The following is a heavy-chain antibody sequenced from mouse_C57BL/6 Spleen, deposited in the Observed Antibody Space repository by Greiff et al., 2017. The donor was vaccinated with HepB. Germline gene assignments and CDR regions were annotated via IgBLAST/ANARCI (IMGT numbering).Heavy chain of an antibody. V-gene: IGHV1-82*01. CDR2: IYPGDGDT. Sequence: VQLQQSGPELVKPGASVKISCKASGYAFSSSWMNWVKQRPGKGLEWIGRIYPGDGDTNYNGKFKGKATLTADKSSSTAYMQLSSLTSEDSAVYFCARSGLRGGYYFDYWGQGTTLTVSS. CDR3: ARSGLRGGYYFDY. D-gene: IGHD2-4*01. J-gene: IGHJ2*01. CDR1: GYAFSSSW.